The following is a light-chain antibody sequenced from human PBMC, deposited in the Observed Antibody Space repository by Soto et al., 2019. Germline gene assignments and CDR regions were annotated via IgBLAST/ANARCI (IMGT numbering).Light chain of an antibody. CDR2: GAS. CDR1: QSVSSSY. Sequence: EIVLTQSPDTLSLSPGERATLSCRASQSVSSSYVACYQQRPGQAPTLPLYGASSRATGIPDRFSGSGSGTDFSLTISRLEPEDFAVYYCQQYGVSPRTFGQGTRWIS. CDR3: QQYGVSPRT. V-gene: IGKV3-20*01. J-gene: IGKJ1*01.